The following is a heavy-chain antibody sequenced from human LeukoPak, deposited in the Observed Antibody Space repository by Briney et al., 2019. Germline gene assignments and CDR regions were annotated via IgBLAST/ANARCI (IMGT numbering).Heavy chain of an antibody. CDR1: GYTFTDYY. V-gene: IGHV1-2*02. CDR3: ARVAVSFWSGLDY. J-gene: IGHJ4*02. Sequence: ASVKVSCKASGYTFTDYYLHWVRQAPGQGLEWMGWINPKSGGTNSAQKFQGRVTMTGDTSISTAYMELSRLTSDDTAVYYCARVAVSFWSGLDYWGQGTLVTVSS. CDR2: INPKSGGT. D-gene: IGHD3-3*01.